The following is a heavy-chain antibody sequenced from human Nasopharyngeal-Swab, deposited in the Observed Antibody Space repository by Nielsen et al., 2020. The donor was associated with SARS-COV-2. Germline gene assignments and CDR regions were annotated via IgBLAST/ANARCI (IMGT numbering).Heavy chain of an antibody. J-gene: IGHJ4*02. CDR2: IYYSGST. CDR1: GGSISSYY. CDR3: ARQRVVIYFDY. Sequence: SETLSLTCTVSGGSISSYYWSWIRQPPGKGLEWIGYIYYSGSTYYNPSLKSRVTISVDTSKNQFSLKLSSVTAADTAVYYCARQRVVIYFDYWGQGTLVTVSS. D-gene: IGHD3-3*01. V-gene: IGHV4-59*04.